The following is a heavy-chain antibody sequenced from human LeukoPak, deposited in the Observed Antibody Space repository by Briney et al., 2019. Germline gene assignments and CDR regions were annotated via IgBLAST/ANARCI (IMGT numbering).Heavy chain of an antibody. CDR2: ITDNGGTR. J-gene: IGHJ5*02. CDR1: GFTFSTFT. V-gene: IGHV3-64*01. Sequence: GGSLRLSCAASGFTFSTFTMHWVRQAPGKGLEYVSGITDNGGTRNYANSVKGRFTISRDNSKNTLYLQMGSLRPDDMAVYYCAIQIRGYVSWGQGTRVTVSS. D-gene: IGHD6-25*01. CDR3: AIQIRGYVS.